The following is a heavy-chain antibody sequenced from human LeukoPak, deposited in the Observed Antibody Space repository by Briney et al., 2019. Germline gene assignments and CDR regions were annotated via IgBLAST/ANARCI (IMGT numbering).Heavy chain of an antibody. J-gene: IGHJ4*02. V-gene: IGHV3-21*01. CDR3: ARDPAAGREYYFDY. Sequence: GGSLRLSCTASGFTFSSYSMNWVRQAPGKGLEWVSSISSTSSYIFYADSVKGRFTISRDNAKNSLYLQMNSLRAEDTAVYYCARDPAAGREYYFDYRGQGTLVTVSS. CDR2: ISSTSSYI. D-gene: IGHD6-13*01. CDR1: GFTFSSYS.